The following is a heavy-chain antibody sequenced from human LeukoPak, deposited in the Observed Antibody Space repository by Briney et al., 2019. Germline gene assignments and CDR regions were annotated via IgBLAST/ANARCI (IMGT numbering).Heavy chain of an antibody. V-gene: IGHV1-2*06. Sequence: VASVKVSCKASGYTFTAYYMQWVRQVPGQGLEWMGRINPNSGDTDYAQKFQGRVIMTRDTSISTAYMEVSRLRSDDTAVYYCARVDSGHDYGPSWGQGTTVTVSS. J-gene: IGHJ3*01. D-gene: IGHD5-12*01. CDR3: ARVDSGHDYGPS. CDR1: GYTFTAYY. CDR2: INPNSGDT.